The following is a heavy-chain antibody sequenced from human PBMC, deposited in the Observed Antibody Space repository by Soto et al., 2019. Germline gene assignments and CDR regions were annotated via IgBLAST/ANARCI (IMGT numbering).Heavy chain of an antibody. CDR3: AKLEMAALKY. V-gene: IGHV3-53*01. CDR1: GFTVSSSY. CDR2: IYSGGTT. Sequence: PGGSLRLSCAGSGFTVSSSYMAWVRQAPGKGLECVSGIYSGGTTYYTDSVKGRFIISRDVSKNTLDLQMNLLRADDTAIYYCAKLEMAALKYWGPGTLVTVSS. J-gene: IGHJ4*02. D-gene: IGHD6-19*01.